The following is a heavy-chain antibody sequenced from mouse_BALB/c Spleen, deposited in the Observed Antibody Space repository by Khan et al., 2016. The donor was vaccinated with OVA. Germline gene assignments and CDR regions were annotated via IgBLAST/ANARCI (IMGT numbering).Heavy chain of an antibody. CDR1: GYAITRGYY. J-gene: IGHJ4*01. D-gene: IGHD2-13*01. V-gene: IGHV3-6*02. CDR3: AREVRYYAMAY. CDR2: ISFDGEN. Sequence: EVQLQESGPGFAKPSQSLSLTCPVTGYAITRGYYWNWLRPFPGNKLEWMGNISFDGENKYNPSLKNRESIRRTTSKHQSFLTLNAVTTEDTATYYCAREVRYYAMAYWGQGTSVTVSS.